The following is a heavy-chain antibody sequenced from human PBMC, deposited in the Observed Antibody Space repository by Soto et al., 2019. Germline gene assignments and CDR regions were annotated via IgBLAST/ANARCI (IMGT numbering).Heavy chain of an antibody. Sequence: GALTLSCAASGFTFSRSWMSCVRQAPGKGLEWVANIKQDGSEKYCVDSVKGRFTISRDNAKNSLYLQLNSLRAEDTAVYYCARSSYTSSPEFDYWGQGTLVTVSS. CDR3: ARSSYTSSPEFDY. D-gene: IGHD6-6*01. CDR1: GFTFSRSW. V-gene: IGHV3-7*01. CDR2: IKQDGSEK. J-gene: IGHJ4*02.